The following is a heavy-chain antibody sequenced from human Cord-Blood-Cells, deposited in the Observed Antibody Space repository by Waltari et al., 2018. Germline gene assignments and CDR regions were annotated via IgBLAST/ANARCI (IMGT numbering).Heavy chain of an antibody. CDR3: ASDRAGSSWFDY. J-gene: IGHJ4*02. D-gene: IGHD6-13*01. CDR2: IYHSGST. V-gene: IGHV4-38-2*01. CDR1: GYSISSGYY. Sequence: QVQLQESGPGLVKPSETLSLTCAVSGYSISSGYYRGWIRQPPGKGLEWIGSIYHSGSTYYNPSLKSRVTISVDTSKNQFSLKLSSVTAADTAVYYCASDRAGSSWFDYWGQGTLVTVSS.